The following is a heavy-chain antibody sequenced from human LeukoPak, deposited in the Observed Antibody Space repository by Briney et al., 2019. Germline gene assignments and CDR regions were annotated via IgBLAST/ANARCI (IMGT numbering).Heavy chain of an antibody. CDR2: IYNSGST. D-gene: IGHD6-13*01. Sequence: PSETPSLTCTVSGASTSSGLYYWNWFRQPAGKGLEYIGRIYNSGSTNYNPSLKSRVTISVDTPKNQFSLKLTSVTASDSAVYYCASSNWLRDANFDSWGQGTLVTVSS. J-gene: IGHJ4*02. CDR1: GASTSSGLYY. V-gene: IGHV4-61*02. CDR3: ASSNWLRDANFDS.